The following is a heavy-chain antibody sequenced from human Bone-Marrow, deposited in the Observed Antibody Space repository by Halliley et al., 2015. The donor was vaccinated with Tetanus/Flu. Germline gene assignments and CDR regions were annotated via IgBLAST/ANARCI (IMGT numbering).Heavy chain of an antibody. CDR2: IWYDGSNK. Sequence: SLRLSCAGSGFTFSSYAMHWVRQAPGKGLEWVAGIWYDGSNKYYADSVKGRFTISRDNSKKTLYLQMNSLRAEDAAVYYCARVDSALAAAGTGYGSFDIWGQGTMVPISS. CDR1: GFTFSSYA. J-gene: IGHJ3*02. V-gene: IGHV3-33*01. CDR3: ARVDSALAAAGTGYGSFDI. D-gene: IGHD6-13*01.